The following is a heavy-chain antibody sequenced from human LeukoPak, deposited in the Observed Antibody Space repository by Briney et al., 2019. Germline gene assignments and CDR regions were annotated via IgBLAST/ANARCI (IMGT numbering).Heavy chain of an antibody. Sequence: GGSLRLSCAASGFTFSSYSMNWVRQAPGKGLEWVSSISSSSSYIYYADSVRGRFTISRDNAKNSLYLQMNSLRAEDTAVYYCARDVDTAMVYPDYWGQGTLVTVSS. J-gene: IGHJ4*02. V-gene: IGHV3-21*01. D-gene: IGHD5-18*01. CDR3: ARDVDTAMVYPDY. CDR2: ISSSSSYI. CDR1: GFTFSSYS.